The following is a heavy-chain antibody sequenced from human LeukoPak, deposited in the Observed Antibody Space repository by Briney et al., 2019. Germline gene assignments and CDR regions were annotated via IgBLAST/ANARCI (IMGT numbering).Heavy chain of an antibody. J-gene: IGHJ4*02. CDR1: RYSFTSYW. D-gene: IGHD6-19*01. V-gene: IGHV5-51*01. Sequence: GSLKISCKGSRYSFTSYWIAWVRQMPGKGLECMGIIYPADSDARYRPSFQGQVTISVDKSITTAYLQWSSLKASDTAMYYCARQSPFSSGLDYWGQGTLVTVSS. CDR3: ARQSPFSSGLDY. CDR2: IYPADSDA.